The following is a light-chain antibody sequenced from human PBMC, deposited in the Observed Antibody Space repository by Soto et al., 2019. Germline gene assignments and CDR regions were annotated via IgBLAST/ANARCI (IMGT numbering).Light chain of an antibody. V-gene: IGLV1-44*01. J-gene: IGLJ7*01. CDR1: SSNIAGNT. CDR3: ATWDDDLNAAV. CDR2: IND. Sequence: ALTQPPSLSGTPGQRVTISCSGSSSNIAGNTVHWYQHLPGTAPKLLIYINDQRPSGVPGRFSASTSGTSASLAISGLQSDDEADYYCATWDDDLNAAVFGGGTQLTVL.